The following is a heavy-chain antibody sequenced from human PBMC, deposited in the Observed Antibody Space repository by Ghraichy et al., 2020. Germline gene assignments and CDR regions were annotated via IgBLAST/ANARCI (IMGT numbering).Heavy chain of an antibody. J-gene: IGHJ6*02. CDR3: AREGGGNSGADYYYGMDV. Sequence: SVKVSCKASGGTFSSYTISWVRQAPGQGLEWMGRIIPILGIANYAQKFQGRVTITADKSTSTAYMELSSLRSEDTAVYYCAREGGGNSGADYYYGMDVWGQGTTVTVSS. CDR1: GGTFSSYT. CDR2: IIPILGIA. V-gene: IGHV1-69*04. D-gene: IGHD4-23*01.